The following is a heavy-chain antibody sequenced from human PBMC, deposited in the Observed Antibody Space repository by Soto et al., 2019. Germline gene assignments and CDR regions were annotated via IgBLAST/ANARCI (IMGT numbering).Heavy chain of an antibody. CDR3: ARRYDSSSRGFDS. V-gene: IGHV3-23*01. CDR1: GFTFSDYA. CDR2: ASSSAAST. Sequence: GGSLRLSCAASGFTFSDYAMSWVRQAPGKGLEWVSGASSSAASTSYADSVKGRFTISRDNSKNTMYLQMNSLRAEDTALYYCARRYDSSSRGFDSWGQGTLVTVSS. J-gene: IGHJ4*02. D-gene: IGHD6-6*01.